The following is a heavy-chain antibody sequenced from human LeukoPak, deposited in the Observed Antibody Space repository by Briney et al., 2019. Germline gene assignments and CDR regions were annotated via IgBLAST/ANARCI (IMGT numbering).Heavy chain of an antibody. J-gene: IGHJ4*02. CDR3: AKDLPAAYFDY. D-gene: IGHD2-2*01. CDR2: VRSDGDIK. CDR1: GFTFSNYG. Sequence: GEPLRLSCAASGFTFSNYGMHWVRQAPGKGLEWVAFVRSDGDIKYYADSVKGRFTISRDNSRTTLHLQMNSLGVEDTAVYHCAKDLPAAYFDYWGQGTLVTVSS. V-gene: IGHV3-30*02.